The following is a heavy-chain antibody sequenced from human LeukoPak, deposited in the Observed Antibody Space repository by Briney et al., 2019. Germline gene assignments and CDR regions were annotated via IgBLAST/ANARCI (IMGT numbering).Heavy chain of an antibody. V-gene: IGHV3-20*04. D-gene: IGHD3-10*01. CDR1: GFTFDDYG. CDR3: AKSGGTTSGFDY. Sequence: GGSLRLSCAASGFTFDDYGMSWVRQAPGRGLEWVSGINWNGGSTGYADSVKGRFTISRDNSKNTLYLQMNSLRAEDTAVYYCAKSGGTTSGFDYWGQGTLVTVSS. J-gene: IGHJ4*02. CDR2: INWNGGST.